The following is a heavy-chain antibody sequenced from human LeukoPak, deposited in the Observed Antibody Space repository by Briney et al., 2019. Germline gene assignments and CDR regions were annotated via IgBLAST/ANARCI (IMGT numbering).Heavy chain of an antibody. CDR2: ISSSSSYT. V-gene: IGHV3-11*06. J-gene: IGHJ4*02. D-gene: IGHD5-18*01. CDR3: ARGEYSSGVY. CDR1: GFTFSDYY. Sequence: GGSLRLSCAASGFTFSDYYMSWIRQAPGKGLEWVSYISSSSSYTNYADSVKGRFTISRDNAKNSLYPQMNSLRAEDTAVYYCARGEYSSGVYWGQGTLVTVSS.